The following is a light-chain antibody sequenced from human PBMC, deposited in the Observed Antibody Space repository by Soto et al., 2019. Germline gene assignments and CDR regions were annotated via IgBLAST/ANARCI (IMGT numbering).Light chain of an antibody. Sequence: ELVMTQSPATLSISPGEEAILACRASQTISNKLSWYQQRPGQAPKLRIYEHSTRAADVPGRFSGGGSGTDVTLTISSRQTEDVALYYCKQHLKLPRTVGHGTKVEIK. CDR3: KQHLKLPRT. CDR2: EHS. V-gene: IGKV3-15*01. CDR1: QTISNK. J-gene: IGKJ1*01.